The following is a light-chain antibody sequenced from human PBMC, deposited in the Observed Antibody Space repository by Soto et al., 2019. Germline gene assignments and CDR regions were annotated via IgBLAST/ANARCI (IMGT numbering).Light chain of an antibody. Sequence: DLPMPQSPFTLSSSLGNSVTIPCRASKKISTWVAWYQQKPGKAPKLLIYDASSLESGVQSRFSGSGSGTEFTLTISSLQPVDFATYYCKQYNSYWTCGQGTKVDIK. V-gene: IGKV1-5*01. CDR1: KKISTW. CDR2: DAS. J-gene: IGKJ1*01. CDR3: KQYNSYWT.